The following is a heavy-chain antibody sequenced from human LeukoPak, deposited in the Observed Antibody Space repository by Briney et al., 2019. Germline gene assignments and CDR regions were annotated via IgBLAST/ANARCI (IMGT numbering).Heavy chain of an antibody. D-gene: IGHD1-26*01. Sequence: PSETLSLTCAVSGGSISSSNWWSWVRQPPGKGLEWIGEIYHSGSTNYNPSLKSRVTISVDKSKNQFSLKLSSVTAADTAVYYCARTLVSGSYRHFDYWGQGTLVTVSS. CDR3: ARTLVSGSYRHFDY. CDR1: GGSISSSNW. CDR2: IYHSGST. J-gene: IGHJ4*02. V-gene: IGHV4-4*02.